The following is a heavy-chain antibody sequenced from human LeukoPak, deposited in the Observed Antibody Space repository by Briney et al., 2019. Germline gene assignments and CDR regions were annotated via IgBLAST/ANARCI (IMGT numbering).Heavy chain of an antibody. D-gene: IGHD3-3*01. CDR1: VYIFTNYL. Sequence: ASVNESCMATVYIFTNYLINWVRQATGQGVECMGWTNPNNGNTSSGQKLQGRVMITRDISISTTYIELSSLQSEDQAGYYWSRGSTYDLWSGNPYFYYYMDAWGKGATVTVSS. CDR3: SRGSTYDLWSGNPYFYYYMDA. V-gene: IGHV1-8*01. J-gene: IGHJ6*03. CDR2: TNPNNGNT.